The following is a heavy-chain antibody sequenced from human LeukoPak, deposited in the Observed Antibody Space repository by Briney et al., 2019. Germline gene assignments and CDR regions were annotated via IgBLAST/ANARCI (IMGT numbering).Heavy chain of an antibody. Sequence: SETLSLTCAVYGGSFSGYYWSWIRQPPGKGLEWIGGINHSGSTNYNPSLKSRVTISVDTSKNQFSLKLSSVTAADTAVYYCARAPYYYDSSGYLFDYWGQGTLVTVSS. CDR1: GGSFSGYY. CDR3: ARAPYYYDSSGYLFDY. D-gene: IGHD3-22*01. CDR2: INHSGST. V-gene: IGHV4-34*01. J-gene: IGHJ4*02.